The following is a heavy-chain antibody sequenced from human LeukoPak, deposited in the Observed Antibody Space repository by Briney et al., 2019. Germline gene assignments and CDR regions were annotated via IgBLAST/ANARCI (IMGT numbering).Heavy chain of an antibody. D-gene: IGHD5-18*01. CDR2: IYYSGST. J-gene: IGHJ4*02. CDR1: GGSISNSDYS. CDR3: ARVADGKGYPFDY. Sequence: YPSETLSLTCTVSGGSISNSDYSWGWIRQPPGKGLECIGTIYYSGSTYYKSSLKSRVTISVDTSKNQFSLKLSSVTAADTAVYYCARVADGKGYPFDYWGQGTLVTVSS. V-gene: IGHV4-39*07.